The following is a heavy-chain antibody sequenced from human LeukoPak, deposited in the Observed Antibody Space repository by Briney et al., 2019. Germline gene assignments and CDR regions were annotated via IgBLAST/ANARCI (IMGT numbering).Heavy chain of an antibody. V-gene: IGHV1-2*02. CDR3: ARVPSSGYYYNWVYFDY. D-gene: IGHD3-22*01. CDR2: INPNSGGT. CDR1: GYTFTGYY. J-gene: IGHJ4*02. Sequence: ASVKVSCKASGYTFTGYYMHWVRQAPGQGLEWMGWINPNSGGTNYAQKFQGRVTMTRDTSISTAYMELSRLRSDDTAVYYCARVPSSGYYYNWVYFDYWGQGTLVTVSS.